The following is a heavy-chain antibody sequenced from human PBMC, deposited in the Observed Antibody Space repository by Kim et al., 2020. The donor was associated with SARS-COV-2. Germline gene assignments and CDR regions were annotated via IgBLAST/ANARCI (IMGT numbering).Heavy chain of an antibody. V-gene: IGHV3-15*01. Sequence: DGGTTDCAATVKGRCTIQRDDSKHTLYLQMNGLRTEDTAVYYCVTGRGAYWGQGTLVTVSS. D-gene: IGHD1-26*01. J-gene: IGHJ4*02. CDR3: VTGRGAY. CDR2: DGGTT.